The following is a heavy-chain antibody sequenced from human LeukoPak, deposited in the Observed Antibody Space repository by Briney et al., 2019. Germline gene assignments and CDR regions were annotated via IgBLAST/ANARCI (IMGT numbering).Heavy chain of an antibody. CDR1: GYTFTDYY. D-gene: IGHD6-19*01. CDR3: ARVDSSGWSFYYYYYYMDV. V-gene: IGHV1-2*02. J-gene: IGHJ6*03. CDR2: INPNSGGT. Sequence: ASVKVSCKASGYTFTDYYIHWVRQAPGQGLEWMGWINPNSGGTKYALRFQGRVTMTRDTSISTAYMELSGLRSEDTAVYYCARVDSSGWSFYYYYYYMDVWGKGTTVTVSS.